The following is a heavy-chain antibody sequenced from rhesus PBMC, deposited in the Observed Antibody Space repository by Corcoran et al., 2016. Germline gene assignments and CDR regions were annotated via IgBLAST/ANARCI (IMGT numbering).Heavy chain of an antibody. V-gene: IGHV4-127*01. CDR2: ISGNSRTT. Sequence: QVQLQESGPGVVKPSETLSLTCAVSGYSISSGYDWSWIRQPPGKGPEWIEYISGNSRTTNYNPSLKSVVTMSKNTARNQVSRKLGSVPAANTAVYYWARSPSRIAAGRGNDAFDFWGQGLRVTVSS. CDR1: GYSISSGYD. D-gene: IGHD6-13*01. J-gene: IGHJ3*01. CDR3: ARSPSRIAAGRGNDAFDF.